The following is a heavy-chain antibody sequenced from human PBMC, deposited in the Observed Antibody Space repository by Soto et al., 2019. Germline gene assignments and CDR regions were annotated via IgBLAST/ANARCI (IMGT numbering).Heavy chain of an antibody. V-gene: IGHV1-46*03. J-gene: IGHJ6*02. CDR2: INPSGGST. D-gene: IGHD3-22*01. CDR1: GYTFTSYY. Sequence: ASVKVSCKASGYTFTSYYMHWVRQAPGQGLEWMGIINPSGGSTSYAQKFQGRVTMTRDTSTSTVYMELSSLRSEDTAVYYCTRRMIVVSHYYYGMDVWGQGTTVIVSS. CDR3: TRRMIVVSHYYYGMDV.